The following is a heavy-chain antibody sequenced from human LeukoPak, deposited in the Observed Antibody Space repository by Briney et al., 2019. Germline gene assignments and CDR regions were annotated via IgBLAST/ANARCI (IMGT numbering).Heavy chain of an antibody. J-gene: IGHJ4*02. CDR1: GFTFSSYG. CDR3: AKDAPTYYDSSGPFFDY. Sequence: GRSLRLSCAASGFTFSSYGMHWVRQAPGKGLEWVAVISYDGSNKYYADSVKGRFTISRDNSKNTLYLQMNSLRAEDTAVYYCAKDAPTYYDSSGPFFDYWGQGTLVTVSS. V-gene: IGHV3-30*18. CDR2: ISYDGSNK. D-gene: IGHD3-22*01.